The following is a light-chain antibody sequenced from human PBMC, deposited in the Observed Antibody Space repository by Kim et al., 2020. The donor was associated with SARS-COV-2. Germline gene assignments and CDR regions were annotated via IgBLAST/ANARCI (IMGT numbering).Light chain of an antibody. V-gene: IGLV3-21*04. CDR1: NIGSKS. Sequence: SYEPTQPPSVSVAPGKTARITCGGNNIGSKSVHWYQQKPGQAPVLVIYYDSDRPSGIPERFSGSNSGNTATLTISRVEAGDEADYYCQVWDSSSDHPMFG. CDR2: YDS. J-gene: IGLJ3*02. CDR3: QVWDSSSDHPM.